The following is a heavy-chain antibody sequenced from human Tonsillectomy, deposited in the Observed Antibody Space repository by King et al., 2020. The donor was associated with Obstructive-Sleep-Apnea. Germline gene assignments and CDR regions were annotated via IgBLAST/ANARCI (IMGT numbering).Heavy chain of an antibody. CDR3: AREGYGP. CDR1: GYSINSGYY. V-gene: IGHV4-38-2*02. CDR2: VYHSGNT. J-gene: IGHJ5*02. Sequence: LQLQESGPGLVKPSETLSLTCTVSGYSINSGYYWGWIRQPPGKGLDWIGSVYHSGNTYYNPSLKSRVTISVHTSQNQFALRLFSVTAADTAVYYCAREGYGPWGQGALVTVSS. D-gene: IGHD5-12*01.